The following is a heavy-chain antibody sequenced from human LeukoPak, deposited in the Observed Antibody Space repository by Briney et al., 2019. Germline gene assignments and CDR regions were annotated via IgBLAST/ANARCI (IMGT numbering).Heavy chain of an antibody. J-gene: IGHJ4*02. D-gene: IGHD3-10*02. Sequence: GGSLRLSCAASGFTFSSYWMHWVRQAPGQGLVWVSRIKSDGSSTNYADFVKGRFTMSRDNAKNTLYLQMNSLTTDDTAFYFCAKELDTMFFDYWGQGALVTVSS. V-gene: IGHV3-74*01. CDR2: IKSDGSST. CDR3: AKELDTMFFDY. CDR1: GFTFSSYW.